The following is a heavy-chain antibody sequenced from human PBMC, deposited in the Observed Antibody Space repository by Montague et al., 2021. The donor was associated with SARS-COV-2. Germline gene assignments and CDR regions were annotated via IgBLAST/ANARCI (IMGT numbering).Heavy chain of an antibody. CDR3: ARDPRYSLSWSSDY. J-gene: IGHJ4*02. V-gene: IGHV6-1*01. Sequence: CAISGDSVSSNTAAWNWIRQSPSRGLEWLGRTYYRSKWYYDYAVSVKSRMTISPDTSKNQFSLQLSSVTPEDGAVYYCARDPRYSLSWSSDYWGQGTLVTVSS. D-gene: IGHD6-13*01. CDR1: GDSVSSNTAA. CDR2: TYYRSKWYY.